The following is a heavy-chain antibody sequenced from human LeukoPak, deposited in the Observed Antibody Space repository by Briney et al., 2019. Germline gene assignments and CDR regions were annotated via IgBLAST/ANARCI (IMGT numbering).Heavy chain of an antibody. Sequence: SQTLSLTCAISGDSVSSNSAAWNWIRQSPSRGLEWLERTYYRSKWYNDYAVSVKSRITINPDTSKNQFSLQLNSVTPEDTAVYYCARAIAVAGTFWLDYYYMDVWGKGTTVTVSS. CDR1: GDSVSSNSAA. CDR2: TYYRSKWYN. V-gene: IGHV6-1*01. D-gene: IGHD6-19*01. CDR3: ARAIAVAGTFWLDYYYMDV. J-gene: IGHJ6*03.